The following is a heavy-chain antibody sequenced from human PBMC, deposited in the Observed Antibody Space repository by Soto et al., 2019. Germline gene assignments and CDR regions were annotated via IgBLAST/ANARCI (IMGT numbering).Heavy chain of an antibody. CDR1: GFTFSGSA. Sequence: VGSLRLSGAASGFTFSGSAMHWVRQASGKGLEWVGRIRSKANSYATAYAASVKGRFTISRDDSKNTAYLQMNSLKTEDTAVYYCSGNYNYYYYGMDVWGQGTTVTVSS. V-gene: IGHV3-73*01. CDR3: SGNYNYYYYGMDV. CDR2: IRSKANSYAT. D-gene: IGHD1-7*01. J-gene: IGHJ6*02.